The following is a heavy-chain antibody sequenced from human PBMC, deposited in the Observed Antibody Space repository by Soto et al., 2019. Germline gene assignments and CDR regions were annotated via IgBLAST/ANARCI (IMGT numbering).Heavy chain of an antibody. V-gene: IGHV1-18*01. J-gene: IGHJ5*02. CDR2: ISAYNGNT. Sequence: QVQLVQSGAEVKKPGASVKVSCKASGYTFTSYGISWVRQAPGQGLEWMGWISAYNGNTNYAQKLQGRVTMTTDTSTSTAYMELRSLRSDDTAVYYCARESWATIFGVVTNWFDPWGQGTLVTVSS. CDR1: GYTFTSYG. D-gene: IGHD3-3*01. CDR3: ARESWATIFGVVTNWFDP.